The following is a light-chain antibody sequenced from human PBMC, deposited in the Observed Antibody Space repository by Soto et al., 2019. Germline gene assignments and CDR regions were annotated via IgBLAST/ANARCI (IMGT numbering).Light chain of an antibody. J-gene: IGLJ1*01. CDR3: CSYAGRFYV. V-gene: IGLV2-11*01. CDR2: DVS. CDR1: SSDVGGYNY. Sequence: QSVLTQPRSVSGSPGQSVTISCTGTSSDVGGYNYVSWYQQHPGEAPKLMIYDVSKRPSGVPDRFSGSKSGNTASLTISGHQAEDEADYYCCSYAGRFYVFGTGTKVTVL.